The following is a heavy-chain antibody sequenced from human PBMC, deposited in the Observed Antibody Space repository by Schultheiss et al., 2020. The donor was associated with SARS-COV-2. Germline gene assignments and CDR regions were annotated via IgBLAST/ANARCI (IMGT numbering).Heavy chain of an antibody. CDR2: ISVSGDSK. V-gene: IGHV3-23*01. Sequence: GGSLRLSCAASGFTFSTYAMTWVRQAPGRGLEWVSSISVSGDSKFYAVSVKGRFTISRDNAKNSLYLQMNSLRDEDTAVYYCARVYFNASVGFTHFEYWGQGTLVTVSS. D-gene: IGHD2/OR15-2a*01. CDR1: GFTFSTYA. J-gene: IGHJ4*02. CDR3: ARVYFNASVGFTHFEY.